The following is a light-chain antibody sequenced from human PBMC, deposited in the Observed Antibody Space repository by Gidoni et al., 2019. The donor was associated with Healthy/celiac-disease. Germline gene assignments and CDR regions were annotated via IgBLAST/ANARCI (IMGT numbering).Light chain of an antibody. CDR3: QQSYSTPRT. CDR1: QSISSY. Sequence: PSSLSASVGDRVTITCRASQSISSYLNWYQQKPGKAPKLLIYAASSLQSGVPSRFSGSGSGTDFTLTISSLQPEDFATYYCQQSYSTPRTFGGGTKVEIK. J-gene: IGKJ4*01. CDR2: AAS. V-gene: IGKV1-39*01.